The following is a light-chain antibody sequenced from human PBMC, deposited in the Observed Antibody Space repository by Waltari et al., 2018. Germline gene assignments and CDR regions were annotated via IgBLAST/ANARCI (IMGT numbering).Light chain of an antibody. V-gene: IGKV3-11*01. CDR2: DAS. CDR3: QQRSGWPPVFT. J-gene: IGKJ3*01. Sequence: EIVLTQSPATLSLSPGERATPPCRASQIVSIFLGWYQQKPGQAPRLLIYDASNRATGIPARFSGSGSGTDFTLTISSLEPEDFAVYYCQQRSGWPPVFTFGPGTKVDV. CDR1: QIVSIF.